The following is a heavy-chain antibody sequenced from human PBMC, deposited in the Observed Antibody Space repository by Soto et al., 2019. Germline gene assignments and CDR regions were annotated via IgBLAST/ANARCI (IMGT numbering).Heavy chain of an antibody. CDR3: VRGPRYCSTTTCFSGGTWGAP. D-gene: IGHD2-2*01. V-gene: IGHV1-18*04. CDR1: GYTFTSYG. J-gene: IGHJ5*02. Sequence: ASVKVSCTASGYTFTSYGISWVRQAPGQGLEWMGWISSYNGNTNYAQKVQGRVTLTTDTSSSTTYMELRSLRSDDTAVYYCVRGPRYCSTTTCFSGGTWGAPRG. CDR2: ISSYNGNT.